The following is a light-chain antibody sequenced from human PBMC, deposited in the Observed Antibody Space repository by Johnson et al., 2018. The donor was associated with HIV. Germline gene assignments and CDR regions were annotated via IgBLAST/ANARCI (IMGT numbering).Light chain of an antibody. CDR1: NSNIGNNY. CDR3: GTWDSSLVGV. J-gene: IGLJ1*01. V-gene: IGLV1-51*01. Sequence: HSVLTQPPSVSAAPGQKVTISCSGSNSNIGNNYVSWYQQLPGTAPKLLIYDNNKRPSGIPDRFSGSKSGTSATLGITGLQTGDEADYYGGTWDSSLVGVFGTGTKVTGL. CDR2: DNN.